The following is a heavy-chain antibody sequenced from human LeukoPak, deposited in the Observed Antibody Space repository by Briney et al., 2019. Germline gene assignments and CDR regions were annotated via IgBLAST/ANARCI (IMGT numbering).Heavy chain of an antibody. D-gene: IGHD1-1*01. CDR2: IYHSGST. CDR3: ARVIRSWNDDARIDDDAFDI. J-gene: IGHJ3*02. V-gene: IGHV4-39*07. Sequence: NPSETLSLTCTVSGGSISSSSYYWGWIRQPPGKGLEWIGEIYHSGSTNYNPSLKSRVTISVDKSKNQFSLKLSSVTAADTAVYYCARVIRSWNDDARIDDDAFDIWGQGTMVTVSS. CDR1: GGSISSSSYY.